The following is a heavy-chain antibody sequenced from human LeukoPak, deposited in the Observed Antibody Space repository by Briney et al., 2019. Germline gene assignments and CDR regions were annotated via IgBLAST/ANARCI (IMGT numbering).Heavy chain of an antibody. CDR1: GFTFSNYA. Sequence: QTGGSLSLSCEASGFTFSNYAMHWVRQAPGKGLEWVAVAYFDGKSYFYAHFVEGRFTISRDNAKNSLYLQMNSLRAEDTAVYYCASGMVGPPSSGWYPGYWGQGTLVTVSS. CDR3: ASGMVGPPSSGWYPGY. CDR2: AYFDGKSY. D-gene: IGHD6-19*01. J-gene: IGHJ4*02. V-gene: IGHV3-33*03.